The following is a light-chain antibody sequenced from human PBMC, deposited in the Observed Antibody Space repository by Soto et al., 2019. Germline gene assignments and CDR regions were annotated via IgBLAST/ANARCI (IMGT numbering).Light chain of an antibody. CDR3: NSFTDTSLYV. CDR2: EVT. V-gene: IGLV2-14*01. Sequence: QSVLTQPASVSGSLGQSITISCTGTSSDLGGYNYVSWYQQHPGKAPRLVIYEVTNRPSGVSNRFSGSKSGNTASLTISGLQADDVADYYCNSFTDTSLYVFGTGPKVTVL. CDR1: SSDLGGYNY. J-gene: IGLJ1*01.